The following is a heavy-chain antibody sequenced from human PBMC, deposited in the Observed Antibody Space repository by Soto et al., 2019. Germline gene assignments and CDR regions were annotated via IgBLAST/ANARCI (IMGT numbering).Heavy chain of an antibody. J-gene: IGHJ5*02. CDR1: GGTFSSYA. V-gene: IGHV1-69*13. D-gene: IGHD3-22*01. CDR3: APYYYDSSGYYPSQFDP. Sequence: GASVKVSCKASGGTFSSYAISWVRQAPGQGLEWMGGIIPIFGTANYAQKFQGRVTITADESTSTAYMEMSSLRSEDKAVYYCAPYYYDSSGYYPSQFDPWGQGTLVTVSS. CDR2: IIPIFGTA.